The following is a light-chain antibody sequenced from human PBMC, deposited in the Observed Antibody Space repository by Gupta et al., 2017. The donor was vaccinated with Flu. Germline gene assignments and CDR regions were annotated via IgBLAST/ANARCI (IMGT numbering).Light chain of an antibody. CDR2: ANS. CDR1: SSNIGAGYD. CDR3: QSYDSSLSGYV. V-gene: IGLV1-40*01. Sequence: QSVLTQPPSVSGAPGQRVTISCNGSSSNIGAGYDINWYQQLPGTAPKLLIYANSDRPSGVPDRFSGSKSGISASLAITGLQAEDEADYYCQSYDSSLSGYVFGPGTKVTVL. J-gene: IGLJ1*01.